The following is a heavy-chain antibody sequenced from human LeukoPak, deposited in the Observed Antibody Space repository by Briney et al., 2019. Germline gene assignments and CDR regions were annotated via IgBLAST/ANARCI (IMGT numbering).Heavy chain of an antibody. CDR1: GDTISTSDHY. D-gene: IGHD3-9*01. Sequence: PSETLSLTCSVSGDTISTSDHYWGWIRQPPGKGLEWIGSIYYTGNTYYNPSLKSRVTISVDTSKNQFSLKLSSVTAADTAVYYCARGPNYYDILTGYYTNWFDPWGQGTLVTVSS. J-gene: IGHJ5*02. CDR2: IYYTGNT. CDR3: ARGPNYYDILTGYYTNWFDP. V-gene: IGHV4-39*07.